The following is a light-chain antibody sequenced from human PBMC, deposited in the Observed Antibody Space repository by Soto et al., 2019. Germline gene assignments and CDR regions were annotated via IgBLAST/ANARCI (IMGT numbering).Light chain of an antibody. Sequence: QSVLTQPPSASGTPGQRVTISCSGSRSNIGTNAVNWYQQLPGTAPKVLLYGDNQRPSGVPARFSGSRSGTSASLAISGLRSEDEADYFCAVWDDSLTAPVFGGWTKLTVL. J-gene: IGLJ2*01. V-gene: IGLV1-44*01. CDR2: GDN. CDR1: RSNIGTNA. CDR3: AVWDDSLTAPV.